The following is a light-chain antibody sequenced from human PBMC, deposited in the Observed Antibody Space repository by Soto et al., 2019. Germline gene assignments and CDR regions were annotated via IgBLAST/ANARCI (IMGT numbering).Light chain of an antibody. CDR2: GAS. J-gene: IGKJ2*01. CDR3: QQYNNWPHT. Sequence: DIVLTQSPGTLSLSPGERATLSCRASQSVSKWYVAWYQVKPGQAPRLVIYGASSRATGIPDRFSGGGSGTEFTLTINSLQSEDFAVYYCQQYNNWPHTFGQGTKVDIK. CDR1: QSVSKWY. V-gene: IGKV3-20*01.